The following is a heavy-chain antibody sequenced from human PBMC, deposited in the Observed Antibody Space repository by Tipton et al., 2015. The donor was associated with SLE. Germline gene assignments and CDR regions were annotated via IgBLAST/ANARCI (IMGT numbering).Heavy chain of an antibody. CDR2: IKQDGSEK. D-gene: IGHD3-3*01. V-gene: IGHV3-7*01. CDR3: ARPYYDFWSGYHDAFDI. CDR1: GFTFSSYW. J-gene: IGHJ3*02. Sequence: SLRLSCAASGFTFSSYWMSWVRQAPGKGLEWVANIKQDGSEKYYVDSVKGRFTISKDNAKNSLYLQTNSLRAEDTAVYYCARPYYDFWSGYHDAFDIWGQGTMVTVSS.